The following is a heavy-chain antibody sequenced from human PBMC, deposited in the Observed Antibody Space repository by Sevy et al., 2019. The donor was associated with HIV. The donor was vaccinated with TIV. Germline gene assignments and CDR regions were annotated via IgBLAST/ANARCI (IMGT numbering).Heavy chain of an antibody. Sequence: SETLSLTCAVYGGSFSGYYWSWIRQPPGKGLEWIGEINHSGSTNYNPSLKSRVTISVDTSKNQFSLKLSSVTAADTAVYYCARARRVPTGTTLNWFDPWGQGTLVTVSS. D-gene: IGHD1-1*01. CDR1: GGSFSGYY. CDR2: INHSGST. J-gene: IGHJ5*02. V-gene: IGHV4-34*01. CDR3: ARARRVPTGTTLNWFDP.